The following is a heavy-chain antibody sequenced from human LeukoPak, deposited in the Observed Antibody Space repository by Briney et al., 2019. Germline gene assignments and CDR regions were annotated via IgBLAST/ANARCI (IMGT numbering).Heavy chain of an antibody. Sequence: GGSLRLSCAASGFTFSSYAMGWVRQAPGKGLEWVSAISGSGGSTYYADSVKGRFTISRDNSKNTLYLQMNSLRAEDTAVYYCAKDTRDRTYYYYYMDVWGKGTTVTVSS. CDR3: AKDTRDRTYYYYYMDV. J-gene: IGHJ6*03. V-gene: IGHV3-23*01. D-gene: IGHD2-15*01. CDR2: ISGSGGST. CDR1: GFTFSSYA.